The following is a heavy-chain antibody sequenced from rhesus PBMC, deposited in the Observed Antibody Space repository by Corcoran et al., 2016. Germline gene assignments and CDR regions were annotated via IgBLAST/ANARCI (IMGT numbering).Heavy chain of an antibody. D-gene: IGHD5-42*01. J-gene: IGHJ2*01. V-gene: IGHV4S14*01. CDR3: ARVGSSWSEWDTVGTEWYFDL. Sequence: QLQLQESGPGLVKPSATLSLTCAVSGGSISIRYCSWGRQALGTGPCWFGYFYGSGGSNYLNPSLKSRVTLSVDPSKNQFSLKLSSVTAADTAVYYCARVGSSWSEWDTVGTEWYFDLWGPGTPITISS. CDR1: GGSISIRY. CDR2: FYGSGGSN.